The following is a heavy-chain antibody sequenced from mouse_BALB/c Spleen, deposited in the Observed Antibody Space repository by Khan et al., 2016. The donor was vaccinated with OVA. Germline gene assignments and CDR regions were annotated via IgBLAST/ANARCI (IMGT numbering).Heavy chain of an antibody. CDR1: GFSLTDYG. V-gene: IGHV2-6-5*01. J-gene: IGHJ4*01. CDR3: AKLVWSEYDAVDY. CDR2: IWGGGST. D-gene: IGHD2-10*02. Sequence: VQLQESGPGLVAPSQSLSITCTVSGFSLTDYGVSWIRQPPGKGLEWLGLIWGGGSTYYNSALKSRLSISKDTSLSQVFLEMNSLQTDDTAMYYCAKLVWSEYDAVDYWGQGTAVTVSS.